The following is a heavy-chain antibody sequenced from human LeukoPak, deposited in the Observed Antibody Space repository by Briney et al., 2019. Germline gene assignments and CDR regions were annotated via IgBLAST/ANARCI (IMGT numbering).Heavy chain of an antibody. CDR2: IKQDGSEK. Sequence: PGGSLRLSCAASGFTFSSYWMSWVRQTPGKGLEWVANIKQDGSEKYYVDSVKGRFTISRDNAKNSLYLQMNSLRAEDTAVYYCAKCLHERKCSYFDYWGQGTLVTVSS. CDR3: AKCLHERKCSYFDY. D-gene: IGHD2-15*01. CDR1: GFTFSSYW. J-gene: IGHJ4*02. V-gene: IGHV3-7*05.